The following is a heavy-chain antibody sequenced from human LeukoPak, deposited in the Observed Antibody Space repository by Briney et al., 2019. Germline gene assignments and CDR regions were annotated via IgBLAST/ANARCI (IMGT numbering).Heavy chain of an antibody. J-gene: IGHJ4*02. CDR3: AKDERNWNYNLASQTYD. D-gene: IGHD1-7*01. CDR2: ISWNSGSI. Sequence: GGSLRLSCAASGFTFDDYAMHWVRQAPGKGLEWVSGISWNSGSIGYADSVKGRFTIPRDNAKNTLYLQMSSLRAEDTAVYYCAKDERNWNYNLASQTYDWGQGTLVTVSS. V-gene: IGHV3-9*01. CDR1: GFTFDDYA.